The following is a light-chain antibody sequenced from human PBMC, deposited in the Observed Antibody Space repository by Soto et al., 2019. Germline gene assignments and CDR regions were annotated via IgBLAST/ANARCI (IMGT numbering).Light chain of an antibody. Sequence: EVLMTQSPDTLSLSPGERATLSCRASQSVSSYLAWYQQKPGQAPRLLIYDASNRATGIPARFSGSGSGTDFTLTISSLEPEDFAVYYCQQRSNWPPAWTFGQGTKGDIK. CDR3: QQRSNWPPAWT. CDR2: DAS. J-gene: IGKJ1*01. CDR1: QSVSSY. V-gene: IGKV3-11*01.